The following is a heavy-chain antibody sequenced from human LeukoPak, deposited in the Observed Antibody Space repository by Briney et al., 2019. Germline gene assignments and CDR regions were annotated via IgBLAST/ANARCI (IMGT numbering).Heavy chain of an antibody. J-gene: IGHJ6*02. CDR2: IYYSGST. V-gene: IGHV4-59*01. Sequence: SETLSLTCTVSGGSISSYYWSWIRQPPGKGLEWIGYIYYSGSTNYNPSLKSRVTISVDTSKNQFSLKLSSVTAADTAVYYCARGGPIAAAGTNYYYYYGMDVWGQGTTVTVSS. CDR1: GGSISSYY. CDR3: ARGGPIAAAGTNYYYYYGMDV. D-gene: IGHD6-13*01.